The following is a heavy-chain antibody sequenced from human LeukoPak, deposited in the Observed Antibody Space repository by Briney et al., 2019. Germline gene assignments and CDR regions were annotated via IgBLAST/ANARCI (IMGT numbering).Heavy chain of an antibody. V-gene: IGHV4-61*02. Sequence: SRTLSLTCTVSGGSISSGSYYWSWIRQPAGKGLEWIGRIYTSGSTNYNPSLKSRVTISVDTSKNQFSLKLSSVTAADTAVYYCASSGPAKDIVVVPAASEFDYWGQGTLVTVSS. CDR2: IYTSGST. CDR3: ASSGPAKDIVVVPAASEFDY. D-gene: IGHD2-2*01. CDR1: GGSISSGSYY. J-gene: IGHJ4*02.